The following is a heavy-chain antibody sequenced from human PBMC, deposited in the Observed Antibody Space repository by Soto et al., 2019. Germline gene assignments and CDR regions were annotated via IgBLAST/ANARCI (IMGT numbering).Heavy chain of an antibody. CDR1: GFTFSSYG. CDR3: ARVFVYNWFDP. V-gene: IGHV3-33*01. J-gene: IGHJ5*02. CDR2: IWYDGSNK. Sequence: QVQLVESGGGVVQPGRSLRLSCAASGFTFSSYGMHWVRQAPGKGLEWVAVIWYDGSNKYYADSVKGRFTISRDNSKNTLDLQMNSLRAEDTAVYYCARVFVYNWFDPWGQGTLVTVSS. D-gene: IGHD2-15*01.